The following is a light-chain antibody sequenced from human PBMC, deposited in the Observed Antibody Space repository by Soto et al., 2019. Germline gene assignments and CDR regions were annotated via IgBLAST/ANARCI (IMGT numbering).Light chain of an antibody. CDR3: QQYNNCPPWT. CDR1: QSVSSN. V-gene: IGKV3-15*01. Sequence: EIVVTQSPATLSVSPWERATLSCRASQSVSSNLAWYQQKPGQAPRLLLYGASTRATGIPARFSGSGSCTEFTLTISSLLSEDFSVYYCQQYNNCPPWTFGQGTKVDIK. J-gene: IGKJ1*01. CDR2: GAS.